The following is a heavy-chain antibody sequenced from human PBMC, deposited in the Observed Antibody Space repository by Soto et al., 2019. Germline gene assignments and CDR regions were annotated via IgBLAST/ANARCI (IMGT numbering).Heavy chain of an antibody. J-gene: IGHJ4*02. Sequence: SETLSLTCTVSGGSISSSSYYWGWIRQPPGKGLEWIGNIYYSGSTYYNPSLKSRFTISRDNSKNTLYLQMNSLRAEDTAVYYCAKGFGNYWAFDYWGQGTLVTVSS. D-gene: IGHD1-26*01. CDR2: IYYSGST. CDR3: AKGFGNYWAFDY. CDR1: GGSISSSSYY. V-gene: IGHV4-39*01.